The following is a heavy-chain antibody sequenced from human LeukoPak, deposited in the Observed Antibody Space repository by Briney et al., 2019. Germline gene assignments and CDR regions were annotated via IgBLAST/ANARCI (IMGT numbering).Heavy chain of an antibody. CDR3: ATYSSSSPY. D-gene: IGHD6-6*01. CDR1: GFTFSSYA. J-gene: IGHJ4*02. V-gene: IGHV3-23*01. CDR2: ISGSGDST. Sequence: PGGSLRLSCAASGFTFSSYAMRWVRQAPGKGLEWVSAISGSGDSTNYADSVKGRFSISRDNSKNTLYLQMNSLRAEDTAVYYCATYSSSSPYWGQGTLVTVSS.